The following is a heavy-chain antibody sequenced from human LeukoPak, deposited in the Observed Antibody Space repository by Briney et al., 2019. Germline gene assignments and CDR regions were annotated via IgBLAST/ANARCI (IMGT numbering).Heavy chain of an antibody. CDR3: ARVLLVPINIFDY. Sequence: SETLSLTCTVSGGSISSSSYYWGWIRQPPGKGLEWIGSIYHSGSTYYNPSLKSRVTISVDTSKNQFSLKLSSVTAADTAVYYCARVLLVPINIFDYWGQGTLVAVS. CDR1: GGSISSSSYY. CDR2: IYHSGST. J-gene: IGHJ4*02. V-gene: IGHV4-39*07. D-gene: IGHD5-12*01.